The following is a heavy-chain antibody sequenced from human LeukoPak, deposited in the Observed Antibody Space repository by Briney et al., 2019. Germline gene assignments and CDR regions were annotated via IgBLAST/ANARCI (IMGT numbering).Heavy chain of an antibody. V-gene: IGHV3-49*03. J-gene: IGHJ4*02. CDR2: IRSKSYGGTS. Sequence: GGSLRLSCIASGFTFGVDGMSWFRQAAGKGLEWVAFIRSKSYGGTSEYAASVRGRFTVSRDDSKSIAYLQMESLKTEDTAVYYCSRDFWRFGLDFWGQGTPVTVSS. CDR1: GFTFGVDG. CDR3: SRDFWRFGLDF. D-gene: IGHD3-10*01.